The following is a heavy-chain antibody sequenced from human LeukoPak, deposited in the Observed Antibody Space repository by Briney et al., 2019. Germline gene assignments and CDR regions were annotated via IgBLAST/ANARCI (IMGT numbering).Heavy chain of an antibody. J-gene: IGHJ6*02. CDR3: VRIYCTSTSCYGDSYYGMDV. D-gene: IGHD2-2*01. Sequence: SETLSLTCTVSGDSISSSRHSWGWIRQPPGKGLEWIGSFSYSGSTYYHPSLKPRVTMSVDTSENRSSLKLSSVTAADSTVYYCVRIYCTSTSCYGDSYYGMDVWGQGTTVTVSS. V-gene: IGHV4-39*01. CDR2: FSYSGST. CDR1: GDSISSSRHS.